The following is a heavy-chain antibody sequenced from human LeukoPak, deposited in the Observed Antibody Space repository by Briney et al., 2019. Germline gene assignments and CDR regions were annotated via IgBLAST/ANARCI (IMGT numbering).Heavy chain of an antibody. V-gene: IGHV3-30-3*01. CDR1: GFTFSSYA. CDR2: ISYDGSNK. D-gene: IGHD6-19*01. CDR3: AREGEQWLVLHYYFDY. Sequence: PGGSLRLSCAASGFTFSSYAMHWVRQAPGKGLEWVAVISYDGSNKYYADSVKGRFTISRDNSKNTLYLQMNSLRAEDTAVYYCAREGEQWLVLHYYFDYWGQGTLVTVSS. J-gene: IGHJ4*02.